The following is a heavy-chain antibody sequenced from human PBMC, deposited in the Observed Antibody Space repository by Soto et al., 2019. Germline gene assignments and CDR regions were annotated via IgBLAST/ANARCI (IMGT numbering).Heavy chain of an antibody. V-gene: IGHV3-23*01. CDR3: ARDQQLLWFGELSHYYYGMDV. CDR2: ISGSGGDT. J-gene: IGHJ6*02. D-gene: IGHD3-10*01. Sequence: PGGSLRLSCAASGFTFSTYAMSWVRQAPGKGLEWASVISGSGGDTYYADSVKGRFTISRDNAKNTLYLQMNSLRAEDTAVYYCARDQQLLWFGELSHYYYGMDVWGQGTTVTVSS. CDR1: GFTFSTYA.